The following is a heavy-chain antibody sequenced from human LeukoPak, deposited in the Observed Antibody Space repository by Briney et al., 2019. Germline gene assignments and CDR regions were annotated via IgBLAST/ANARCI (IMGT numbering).Heavy chain of an antibody. Sequence: PSETLSLTCTVSGGSISSSSYYWGWIRQPPGKGLEWIGSIFYSGSTYYNPALKSRVTISVDTSKTQFPLKLSSATAADTAVYYCARNSCPSGSCYDNRGYFVYWGQGTLVTVSS. J-gene: IGHJ4*02. D-gene: IGHD2-15*01. V-gene: IGHV4-39*06. CDR3: ARNSCPSGSCYDNRGYFVY. CDR2: IFYSGST. CDR1: GGSISSSSYY.